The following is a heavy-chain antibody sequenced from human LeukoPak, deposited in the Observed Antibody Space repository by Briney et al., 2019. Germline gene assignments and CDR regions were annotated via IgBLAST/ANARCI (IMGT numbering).Heavy chain of an antibody. V-gene: IGHV3-23*01. Sequence: GGSLRLSCAASGFTFSSYGLSRVRQAPGKGLEWVSVVNSGGGSTYYADSVKGRFTISRDNSKNTLYLQMNSLKAEDTALYYCAKTGPGSGWARYYFDYWGQGTLVTVSS. CDR2: VNSGGGST. CDR1: GFTFSSYG. J-gene: IGHJ4*02. CDR3: AKTGPGSGWARYYFDY. D-gene: IGHD6-19*01.